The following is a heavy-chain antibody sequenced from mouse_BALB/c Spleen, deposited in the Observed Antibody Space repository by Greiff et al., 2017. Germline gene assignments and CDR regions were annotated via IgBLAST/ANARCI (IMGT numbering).Heavy chain of an antibody. CDR2: IWTGGGT. D-gene: IGHD1-1*01. CDR3: VRYYYGSPYWYFDV. Sequence: VKLVESGPGLVAPSQSLSITCTVSGFSLTSYDISWIRQPPGKGLEWLGVIWTGGGTNYNSAFMSRLSISKDNSKSQVFLKMNSLQTDDTAIYYCVRYYYGSPYWYFDVWGAGTTVTVSS. CDR1: GFSLTSYD. V-gene: IGHV2-9-2*01. J-gene: IGHJ1*01.